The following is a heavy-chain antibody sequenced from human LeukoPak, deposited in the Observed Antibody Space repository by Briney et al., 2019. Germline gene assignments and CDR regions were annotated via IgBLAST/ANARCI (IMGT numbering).Heavy chain of an antibody. V-gene: IGHV1-69*05. Sequence: SVKVSCKASGGTFSSYAISWVRQAPGQGLEWMGGIIPIFGTANYAQKFQGRVTITTDESTSTAYMELSSLRSEDTAVYYCARGVVVVAAPSYYYYMDVWGKGTTATVSS. CDR1: GGTFSSYA. CDR2: IIPIFGTA. J-gene: IGHJ6*03. D-gene: IGHD2-15*01. CDR3: ARGVVVVAAPSYYYYMDV.